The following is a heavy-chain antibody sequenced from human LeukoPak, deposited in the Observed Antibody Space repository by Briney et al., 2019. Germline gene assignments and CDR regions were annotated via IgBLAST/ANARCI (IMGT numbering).Heavy chain of an antibody. CDR1: GGTFSSYA. V-gene: IGHV1-69*06. Sequence: ASVRVSCKASGGTFSSYAISWVRQAPGQGLEWMGGIIPIFGTANYAQKFEGRVTITADKSTSTAYMELSSLRSEDTAVYYCAREGDYYGSGSPRGYNWFDPWGQGTLVTVSS. CDR2: IIPIFGTA. J-gene: IGHJ5*02. D-gene: IGHD3-10*01. CDR3: AREGDYYGSGSPRGYNWFDP.